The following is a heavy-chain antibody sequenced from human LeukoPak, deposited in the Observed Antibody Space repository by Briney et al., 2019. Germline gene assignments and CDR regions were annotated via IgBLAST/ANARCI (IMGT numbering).Heavy chain of an antibody. J-gene: IGHJ4*02. V-gene: IGHV1-69*05. CDR2: IIPIFGTA. Sequence: SVKVSCKASGGTFSSYAISWVRQAPGQGLEWMGGIIPIFGTANYAQKFQGRVTITTDESTSTAYMELSSLRSEDTAVYYCARDRQGRDGYNGFDYWGQGTLATVSS. CDR1: GGTFSSYA. D-gene: IGHD5-24*01. CDR3: ARDRQGRDGYNGFDY.